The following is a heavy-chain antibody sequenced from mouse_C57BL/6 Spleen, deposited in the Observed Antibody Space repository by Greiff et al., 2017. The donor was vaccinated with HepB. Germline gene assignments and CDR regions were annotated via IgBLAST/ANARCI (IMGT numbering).Heavy chain of an antibody. D-gene: IGHD1-1*01. CDR1: GFTFSSYA. CDR2: ISDGGSYT. J-gene: IGHJ4*01. V-gene: IGHV5-4*01. Sequence: DVKLVESGGGLVKPGGSLKLSCAASGFTFSSYAMSWVRQTPEKRLEWVATISDGGSYTYYPDNVKGRFTISRDNAKNNLYLQMSHLKSEDTAMYYCARDYYGKGYAMDYWGQGTSVTVSS. CDR3: ARDYYGKGYAMDY.